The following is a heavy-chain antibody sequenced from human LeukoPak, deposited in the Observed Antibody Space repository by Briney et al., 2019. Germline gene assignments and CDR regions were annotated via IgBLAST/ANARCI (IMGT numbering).Heavy chain of an antibody. V-gene: IGHV1-69*13. Sequence: ASVTVSCKASGGTFSSYAISWVRQAPGQGLEWMGGIIPIFGTANYAQKFQGRVTITADESTSTAYMELSSLRSEDTAVYYCASNNVLRFSYFDYWGQGTLVTVSS. CDR3: ASNNVLRFSYFDY. CDR2: IIPIFGTA. D-gene: IGHD3-3*01. CDR1: GGTFSSYA. J-gene: IGHJ4*02.